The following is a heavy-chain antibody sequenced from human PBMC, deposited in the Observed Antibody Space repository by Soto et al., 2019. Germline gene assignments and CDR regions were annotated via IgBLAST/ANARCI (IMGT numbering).Heavy chain of an antibody. V-gene: IGHV3-23*01. D-gene: IGHD3-10*01. CDR3: AKRHYYGSGSFARAT. Sequence: EVRLLESGGGLVQPGGSLRLSCAGSGFTFSSNAMSWVRQAPGKGLEWVSSVSGDGYASDYADSVKGRFTVSRHNSKNTLYLQMNSLRAEDTAVYYCAKRHYYGSGSFARATWGQGTLVTVSS. CDR1: GFTFSSNA. CDR2: VSGDGYAS. J-gene: IGHJ4*03.